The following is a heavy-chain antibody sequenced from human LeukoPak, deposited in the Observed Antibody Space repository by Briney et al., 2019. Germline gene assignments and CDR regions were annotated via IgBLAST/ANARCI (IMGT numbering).Heavy chain of an antibody. CDR2: INWNGGST. CDR3: ARAFSSGWYYFDY. Sequence: PGGSLRLSCAASGFTFDDYGMSWVRQAPGKGLEWASGINWNGGSTGYADSVKGRFTISRDNAKNSLYLQMNSLRAEDTALYCCARAFSSGWYYFDYWGQGTLVTVSS. V-gene: IGHV3-20*04. D-gene: IGHD6-19*01. CDR1: GFTFDDYG. J-gene: IGHJ4*02.